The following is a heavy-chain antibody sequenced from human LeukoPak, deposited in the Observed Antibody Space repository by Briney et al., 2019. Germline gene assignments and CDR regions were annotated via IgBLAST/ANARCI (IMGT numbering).Heavy chain of an antibody. V-gene: IGHV3-7*01. CDR2: IKPDGSEK. CDR1: GLIFSKYW. D-gene: IGHD6-19*01. J-gene: IGHJ4*02. CDR3: ARDASALY. Sequence: PGGSLRLSCAASGLIFSKYWMTWVRQAPGKGLEWVASIKPDGSEKYYLDSVKGRFTLSSDNARDALYLQMTSLRDDDTSVYFCARDASALYWGRGTLVTVSS.